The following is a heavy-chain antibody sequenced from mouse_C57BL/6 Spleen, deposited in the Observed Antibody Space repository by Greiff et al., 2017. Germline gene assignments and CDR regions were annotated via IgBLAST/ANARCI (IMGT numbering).Heavy chain of an antibody. CDR1: GYAFSSSW. CDR3: ARDDYEAWFAY. J-gene: IGHJ3*01. D-gene: IGHD2-4*01. Sequence: QVHVKQSGPELVKPGASVKISCKASGYAFSSSWMNWVKQRPGKGLEWIGRIDPGDGDTNYNGKFKGKATLTADKSSSTAYMQLSSLTSEDSAVYFCARDDYEAWFAYWGQGTLVTVSA. CDR2: IDPGDGDT. V-gene: IGHV1-82*01.